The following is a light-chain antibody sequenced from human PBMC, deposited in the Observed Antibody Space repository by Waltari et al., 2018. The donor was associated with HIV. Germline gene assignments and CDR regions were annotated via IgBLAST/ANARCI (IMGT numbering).Light chain of an antibody. V-gene: IGLV2-23*02. CDR2: EVS. Sequence: HCALTQPASVFRSPGQSIALSCTGTSSDGGGSNLLSWYPQHPGKAPKLRLYEVSKRPSGVSNRFSGSKSGNTASLTISGLQAEDEADYYCCAYAGSTTYVIFGGGTKLTVL. J-gene: IGLJ2*01. CDR3: CAYAGSTTYVI. CDR1: SSDGGGSNL.